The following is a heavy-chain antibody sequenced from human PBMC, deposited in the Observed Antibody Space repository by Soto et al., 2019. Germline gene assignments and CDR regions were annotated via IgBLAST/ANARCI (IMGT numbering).Heavy chain of an antibody. J-gene: IGHJ6*02. V-gene: IGHV1-18*01. CDR1: GYTFTSYG. CDR3: ARVYCSSTSCYSYYGMDV. Sequence: ASVKVSCKASGYTFTSYGISWVRQAPRQGLEWMGWISAYNGNTNYAQKLQGRVTMTTDTSTGTAYMELRSLRSDDTAVYYCARVYCSSTSCYSYYGMDVWGQGTTVTVSS. CDR2: ISAYNGNT. D-gene: IGHD2-2*01.